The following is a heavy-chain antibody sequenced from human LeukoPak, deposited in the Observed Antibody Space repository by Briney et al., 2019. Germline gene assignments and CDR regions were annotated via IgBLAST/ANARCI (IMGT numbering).Heavy chain of an antibody. CDR3: ARGPYSSSLEDY. D-gene: IGHD6-13*01. J-gene: IGHJ4*02. V-gene: IGHV4-30-4*01. CDR1: GGSISSGDYY. CDR2: IYYSGST. Sequence: SQTLSLTCTVSGGSISSGDYYWSWIRQPPGRGLEWIGYIYYSGSTHYNPSLKSRVTISVDTSKNQFSLKLSSVTAADTAVYYCARGPYSSSLEDYWGQGTLVTVSS.